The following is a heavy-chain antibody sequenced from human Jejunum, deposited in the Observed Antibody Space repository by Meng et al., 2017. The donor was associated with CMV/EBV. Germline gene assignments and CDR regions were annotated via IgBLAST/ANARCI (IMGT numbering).Heavy chain of an antibody. CDR2: SGPSGGDT. Sequence: SVKVSCKAYGYKFTSCYVHWVRQAPGHGLEWMGLSGPSGGDTIYAQKFQGRIALTRDTSTSTVYMELSNLRSDDTAVYYCVNYSYSYDWGQGTLVTVSS. CDR3: VNYSYSYD. D-gene: IGHD5-18*01. CDR1: GYKFTSCY. J-gene: IGHJ1*01. V-gene: IGHV1-46*01.